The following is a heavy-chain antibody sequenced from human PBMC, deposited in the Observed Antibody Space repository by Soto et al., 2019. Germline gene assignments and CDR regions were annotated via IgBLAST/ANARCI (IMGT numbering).Heavy chain of an antibody. CDR1: GGSFSGYQ. CDR3: ARGLIVWFGELSRRGGYYYYMDV. Sequence: QVQLQQWGAGLLKPSETLSLTCAVYGGSFSGYQWSWIRQTPGKGLEWIGEINDSGNINYNPSLKSRVTILVDTAKKQISLKLISVTAADTAVYYCARGLIVWFGELSRRGGYYYYMDVWGKGTTVTVSS. J-gene: IGHJ6*03. D-gene: IGHD3-10*01. V-gene: IGHV4-34*01. CDR2: INDSGNI.